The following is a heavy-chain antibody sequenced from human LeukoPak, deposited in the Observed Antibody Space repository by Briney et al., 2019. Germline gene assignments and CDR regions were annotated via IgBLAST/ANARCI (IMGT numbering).Heavy chain of an antibody. CDR3: ARLRVSADY. V-gene: IGHV3-20*04. J-gene: IGHJ4*02. Sequence: RPGGSVGLSCAASGFNYDDYGMIWLPPAPGKEMEGTYSINWYGGATGYADSVKGRFTISRDNAKNSLYLQMNSLRAEDTSLYYWARLRVSADYWGQGTLVTVS. CDR1: GFNYDDYG. CDR2: INWYGGAT.